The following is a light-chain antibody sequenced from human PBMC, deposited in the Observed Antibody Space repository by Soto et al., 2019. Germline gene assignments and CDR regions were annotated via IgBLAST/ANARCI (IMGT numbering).Light chain of an antibody. CDR1: SGHSSYI. Sequence: QPVLTQSSSASASLGSSVKLTCTLSSGHSSYIIAWHQQQPGKAPRYLMKLEGSGSYNKGSGVPDRFSGSNSGADRYLTISNLQSEDEADYYCETWDSNTVVFGGGTKLTVL. V-gene: IGLV4-60*03. J-gene: IGLJ2*01. CDR3: ETWDSNTVV. CDR2: LEGSGSY.